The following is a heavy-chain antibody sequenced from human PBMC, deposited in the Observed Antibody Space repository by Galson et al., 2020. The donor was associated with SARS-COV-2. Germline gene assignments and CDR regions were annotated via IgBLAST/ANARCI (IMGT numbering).Heavy chain of an antibody. Sequence: GESLKISCADSGLTFSSYSMHWVRQAPGKGLEWLAVILYDGTEANYADSVKGRFTISRDNSRNTLYLQMNSLRPEDTAVYYCARDRAYSSRWHWFYPWGQGTLVTVSS. CDR3: ARDRAYSSRWHWFYP. J-gene: IGHJ5*02. CDR2: ILYDGTEA. CDR1: GLTFSSYS. V-gene: IGHV3-30*04. D-gene: IGHD6-13*01.